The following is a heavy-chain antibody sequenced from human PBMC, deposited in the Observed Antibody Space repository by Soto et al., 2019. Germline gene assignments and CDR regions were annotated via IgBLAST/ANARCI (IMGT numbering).Heavy chain of an antibody. V-gene: IGHV3-23*01. CDR3: ADGGEWLFNSDY. J-gene: IGHJ4*02. CDR1: GFTFSSYA. Sequence: GGSLRLSCAASGFTFSSYAMSWVRQAPGKGLEWVSAISGSGDNTYYPDSVKGRFAISRDNARNTLYLQMNSLRAEDTAVYYCADGGEWLFNSDYRGPATLVTVSS. D-gene: IGHD3-3*01. CDR2: ISGSGDNT.